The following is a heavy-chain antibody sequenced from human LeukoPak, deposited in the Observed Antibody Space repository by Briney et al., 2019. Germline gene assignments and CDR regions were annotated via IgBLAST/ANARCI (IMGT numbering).Heavy chain of an antibody. D-gene: IGHD6-13*01. CDR3: TKKGEQQLVRGFDY. Sequence: GGSLRLSCAASGFTFNSYAMTWVRQAPGKGLEWVSGISGSGSSTYYADSVKGRFTISRDNSKNTLYLQMNSLGAEDTAVYYCTKKGEQQLVRGFDYWGQGTLVTVSS. CDR1: GFTFNSYA. CDR2: ISGSGSST. J-gene: IGHJ4*02. V-gene: IGHV3-23*01.